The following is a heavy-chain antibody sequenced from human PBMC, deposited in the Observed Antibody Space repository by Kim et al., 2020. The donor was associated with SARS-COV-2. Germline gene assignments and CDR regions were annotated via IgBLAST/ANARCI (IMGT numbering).Heavy chain of an antibody. CDR2: INTHNDDT. V-gene: IGHV1-18*01. Sequence: ASVKVSCKTSTYSFTSYGIAWVRQAPGQRPEWMGWINTHNDDTDYAQKFQDRVTLSTDASTYTAYMELTNLRSDDTAIYYCARAPASGFYFDFGGQGTLVTVS. D-gene: IGHD6-19*01. CDR1: TYSFTSYG. J-gene: IGHJ4*02. CDR3: ARAPASGFYFDF.